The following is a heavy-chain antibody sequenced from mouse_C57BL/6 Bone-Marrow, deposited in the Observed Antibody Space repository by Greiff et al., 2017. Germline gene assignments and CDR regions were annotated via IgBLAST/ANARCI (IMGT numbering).Heavy chain of an antibody. CDR2: IDPNSGGT. Sequence: QVQLQQPGAELVKPGASVKLSCKASGYTFTSYWMHWVKQRPGRGLEWIGRIDPNSGGTKYNEKFKSKATLTVDKPSSTAYVQLSSLTSEDSAVYYCARRGARLISYAMDYWGQGTSVTVSS. CDR1: GYTFTSYW. V-gene: IGHV1-72*01. J-gene: IGHJ4*01. CDR3: ARRGARLISYAMDY.